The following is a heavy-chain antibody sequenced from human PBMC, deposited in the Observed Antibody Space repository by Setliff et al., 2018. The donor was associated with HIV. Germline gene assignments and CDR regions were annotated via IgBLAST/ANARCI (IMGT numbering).Heavy chain of an antibody. D-gene: IGHD1-20*01. V-gene: IGHV1-24*01. CDR3: ATITY. J-gene: IGHJ4*02. Sequence: ASVKVSCKVSGYTLSELSMHWVRQAPGKGLVWMGGSGQENGEIIYAQKFEGRVTMTEDTSTDTAYVTLRNLTSDDTAIYYCATITYWGQGTLVTVSS. CDR2: SGQENGEI. CDR1: GYTLSELS.